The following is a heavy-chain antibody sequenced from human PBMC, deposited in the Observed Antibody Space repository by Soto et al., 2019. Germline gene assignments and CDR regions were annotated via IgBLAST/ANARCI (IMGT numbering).Heavy chain of an antibody. D-gene: IGHD6-19*01. CDR1: GYTFTSYA. V-gene: IGHV1-3*01. Sequence: QVQLVQSGDEVKKPGASVKVSCKASGYTFTSYAMHRVRQAPGQRLEWMGWINAGNGNTKYSQKFQGRVTITRDTTASTAYIELSSLRSEDTAVYYCARPGSGPTDFDYWCQGTLVTVSS. CDR2: INAGNGNT. J-gene: IGHJ4*02. CDR3: ARPGSGPTDFDY.